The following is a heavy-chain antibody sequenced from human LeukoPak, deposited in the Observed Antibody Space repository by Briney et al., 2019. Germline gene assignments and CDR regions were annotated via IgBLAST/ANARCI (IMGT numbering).Heavy chain of an antibody. J-gene: IGHJ5*02. Sequence: SETLSLTCTVSGGSISSYYWSWIRQPAGKGLERIGRIYTSGSTNYNPSLKSRVTMSVDTSKNQFSLKLSSVTAADTAVYYCARDNRSYVFSWFDPWGQGTLVTVSS. V-gene: IGHV4-4*07. CDR3: ARDNRSYVFSWFDP. CDR2: IYTSGST. D-gene: IGHD1-26*01. CDR1: GGSISSYY.